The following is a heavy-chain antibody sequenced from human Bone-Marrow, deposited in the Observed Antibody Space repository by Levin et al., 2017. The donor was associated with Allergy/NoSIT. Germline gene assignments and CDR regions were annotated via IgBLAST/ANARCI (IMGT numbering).Heavy chain of an antibody. CDR2: ISAYSGHT. Sequence: GESLKISCKASGYTFANHGLSWVRQAPGQGLEWMGWISAYSGHTEYEQKFQDRVTLSTDTSTTTAFMELRSLRYHDTAVYYCAREDTARDFDYWGQGTLVTVSS. CDR3: AREDTARDFDY. J-gene: IGHJ4*02. CDR1: GYTFANHG. D-gene: IGHD5-18*01. V-gene: IGHV1-18*01.